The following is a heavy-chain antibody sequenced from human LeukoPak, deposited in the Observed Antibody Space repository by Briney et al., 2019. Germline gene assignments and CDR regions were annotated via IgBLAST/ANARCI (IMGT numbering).Heavy chain of an antibody. J-gene: IGHJ4*02. CDR1: GYTFTGYY. Sequence: ASVKVSCKASGYTFTGYYMHWVRQAPGQGLEWMGWINPNSGGTNYAQKFQGRVTMTRDTSISTAYMELSRLRSDDTAVYYCARSSGYDTAIDYWGQGTLVTVSS. CDR3: ARSSGYDTAIDY. V-gene: IGHV1-2*02. CDR2: INPNSGGT. D-gene: IGHD5-12*01.